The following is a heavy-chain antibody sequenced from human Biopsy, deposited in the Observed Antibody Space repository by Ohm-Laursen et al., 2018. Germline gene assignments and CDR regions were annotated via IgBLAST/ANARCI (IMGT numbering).Heavy chain of an antibody. CDR3: AKPSGGVSTIGFDP. Sequence: ASVKVSCKFSGYNFRGYHLHWVRLAPGQGLEWMGWINPDTGETRYAPKFQGRLALTRDVSVNTGYLELSSLGSDDTAIYFCAKPSGGVSTIGFDPWGQGTQIIVS. CDR2: INPDTGET. D-gene: IGHD5/OR15-5a*01. J-gene: IGHJ5*02. CDR1: GYNFRGYH. V-gene: IGHV1-2*02.